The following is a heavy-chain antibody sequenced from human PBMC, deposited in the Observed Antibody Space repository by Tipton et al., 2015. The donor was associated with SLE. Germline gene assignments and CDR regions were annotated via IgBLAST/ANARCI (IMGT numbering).Heavy chain of an antibody. D-gene: IGHD6-13*01. CDR3: ARQGQQLVRPYYYGMDV. Sequence: LRLSCTVSGGSISSYYWSWIRQPPGKGLEWIGYIYYSGSTNYNPSLKSRVTISEDPSKNQFSLKLSSVTAADTAVYYCARQGQQLVRPYYYGMDVWGQGTTVTVSS. CDR2: IYYSGST. J-gene: IGHJ6*02. CDR1: GGSISSYY. V-gene: IGHV4-59*08.